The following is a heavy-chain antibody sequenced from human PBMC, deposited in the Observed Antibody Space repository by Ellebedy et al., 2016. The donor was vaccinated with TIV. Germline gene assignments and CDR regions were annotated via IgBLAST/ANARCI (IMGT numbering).Heavy chain of an antibody. D-gene: IGHD2-8*01. CDR1: GYALTSYD. V-gene: IGHV1-8*01. CDR2: KNTDNGNT. Sequence: AASVKVSCKASGYALTSYDIQWVRQATGQGLEWMGWKNTDNGNTGYAQKFQGRVNMTRSASINTAFLELSSLKSEDTAVYYCARALMRPSNYYGMDVWGQGTTVTVSS. J-gene: IGHJ6*02. CDR3: ARALMRPSNYYGMDV.